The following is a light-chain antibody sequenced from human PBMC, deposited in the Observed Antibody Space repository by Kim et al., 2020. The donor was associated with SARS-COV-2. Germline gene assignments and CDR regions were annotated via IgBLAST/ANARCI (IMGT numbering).Light chain of an antibody. CDR2: GTT. J-gene: IGLJ1*01. Sequence: VTSSCTGRASNIGANYDVHWYRQLPGTAPKLLIYGTTYRSSGVPDRISASKSGTSASLAITGLQDEDEAVYYCQSFDSSLGGARVFGTGTEVIVL. V-gene: IGLV1-40*01. CDR1: ASNIGANYD. CDR3: QSFDSSLGGARV.